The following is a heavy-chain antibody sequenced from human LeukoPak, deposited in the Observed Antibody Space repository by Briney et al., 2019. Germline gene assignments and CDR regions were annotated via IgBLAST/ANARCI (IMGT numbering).Heavy chain of an antibody. CDR2: INPSGGST. J-gene: IGHJ6*02. CDR1: GGIFRSYG. Sequence: ASVKVSCKTSGGIFRSYGLNWVRQAPGQGLEWMGIINPSGGSTSYAQKFQGRVTMTRDTSTSTVYMELSSLRSEDTAVYYCARAAEYSYGYYYYGMDVWGQGTTVTVSS. CDR3: ARAAEYSYGYYYYGMDV. D-gene: IGHD5-18*01. V-gene: IGHV1-46*01.